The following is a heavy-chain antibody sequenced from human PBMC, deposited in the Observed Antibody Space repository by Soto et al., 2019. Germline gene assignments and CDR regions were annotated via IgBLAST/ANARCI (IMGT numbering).Heavy chain of an antibody. CDR2: VYYSGGA. D-gene: IGHD2-21*01. CDR1: GVSIHNSHSF. CDR3: GRVVEGATRHTDFDS. Sequence: SETLSLTCAVSGVSIHNSHSFWGWIRQPPGKGLEFIANVYYSGGAHYNPSFKSRVTNSVDTATNQVSLRMSSVTAADTAVYFCGRVVEGATRHTDFDSWGQGTLVTVSS. J-gene: IGHJ5*01. V-gene: IGHV4-39*01.